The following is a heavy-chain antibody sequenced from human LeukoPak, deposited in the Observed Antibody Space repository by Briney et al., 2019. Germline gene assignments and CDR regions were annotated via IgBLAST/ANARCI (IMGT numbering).Heavy chain of an antibody. Sequence: SETLSLTCAVSGYSISSGYYWGWLRPPPGEGLEWIGSIYHSGSTYYNPSLKSRVTISVDTSKNQFSLKLSSVTAADTAVFYCARCGFGSGSYCYYWGQGTLVTVSS. V-gene: IGHV4-38-2*01. CDR3: ARCGFGSGSYCYY. CDR2: IYHSGST. J-gene: IGHJ4*02. CDR1: GYSISSGYY. D-gene: IGHD3-10*01.